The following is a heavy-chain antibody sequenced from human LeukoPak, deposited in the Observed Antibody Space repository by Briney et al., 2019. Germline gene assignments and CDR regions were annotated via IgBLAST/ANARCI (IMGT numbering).Heavy chain of an antibody. Sequence: SETLSLTCTVSGGPISRGGYYWSWIRQHPGKVPEWIGYIYYSGSTYYNPSLKSRGTISVDTSKNQFSLNLSSVTAADTAGYYCAGGKDTAMAPSYWSDPWGQGTLVTVSS. D-gene: IGHD5-18*01. CDR1: GGPISRGGYY. CDR2: IYYSGST. V-gene: IGHV4-31*03. J-gene: IGHJ5*02. CDR3: AGGKDTAMAPSYWSDP.